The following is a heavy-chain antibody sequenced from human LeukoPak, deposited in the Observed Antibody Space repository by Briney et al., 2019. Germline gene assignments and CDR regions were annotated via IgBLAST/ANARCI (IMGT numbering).Heavy chain of an antibody. V-gene: IGHV1-46*01. CDR2: INPSGGST. J-gene: IGHJ4*02. CDR1: GYTFTYYY. Sequence: GASVKVSCKASGYTFTYYYMHWVRQAPGQGLEWMGIINPSGGSTSYAQKFQGRVTMTRDTSTSTVYMELSSLRSEDTAVYCCARKAGGSYRLDYWGQGTLVTLPS. D-gene: IGHD1-26*01. CDR3: ARKAGGSYRLDY.